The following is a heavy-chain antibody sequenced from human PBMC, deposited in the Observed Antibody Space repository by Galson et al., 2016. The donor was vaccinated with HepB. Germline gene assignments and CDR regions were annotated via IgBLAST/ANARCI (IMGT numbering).Heavy chain of an antibody. J-gene: IGHJ4*02. D-gene: IGHD3-10*01. Sequence: SLRLSCAVSGFTLNTNNMTWVRQAPGKGLEWVSVIFGGGSTYYADSVAGRFIISKDDSQNIVYLQMKSLTADDTAVYYCTRDLHGDGPNPAVHRGDYWGQGTLVTVS. CDR3: TRDLHGDGPNPAVHRGDY. V-gene: IGHV3-53*01. CDR1: GFTLNTNN. CDR2: IFGGGST.